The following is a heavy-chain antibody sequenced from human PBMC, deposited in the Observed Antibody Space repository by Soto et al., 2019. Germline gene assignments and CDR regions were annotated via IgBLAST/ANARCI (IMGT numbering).Heavy chain of an antibody. J-gene: IGHJ6*02. Sequence: QVQLVQSGAEVKKPGASVKVSCQASGYIFTGYFMHWVRQAPGQGLEWMGWINPNSGCTNYAQKFQGRVTLTRDTSISTAYMDLSSLRSDDTAVYYCASFYSSRGEFYYYGMDVWGQGTTVTVSS. V-gene: IGHV1-2*02. CDR2: INPNSGCT. CDR1: GYIFTGYF. CDR3: ASFYSSRGEFYYYGMDV. D-gene: IGHD6-19*01.